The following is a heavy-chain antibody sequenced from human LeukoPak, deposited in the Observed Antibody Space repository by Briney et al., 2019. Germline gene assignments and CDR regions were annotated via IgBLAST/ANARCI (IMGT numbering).Heavy chain of an antibody. Sequence: PGGSLRLSCAGSGFTFNAYAMNWVRQAPGKGLDWVSGISGRGDDTFYADSVKGRFTISRDNSRNKLFLQMNSLRPDDTAIYYCAQGENFYFGSGTYQPHWGQGTLVTVSS. CDR1: GFTFNAYA. CDR3: AQGENFYFGSGTYQPH. V-gene: IGHV3-23*01. J-gene: IGHJ4*02. D-gene: IGHD3-10*01. CDR2: ISGRGDDT.